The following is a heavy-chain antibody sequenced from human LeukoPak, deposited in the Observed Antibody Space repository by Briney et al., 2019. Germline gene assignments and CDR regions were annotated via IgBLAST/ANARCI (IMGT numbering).Heavy chain of an antibody. Sequence: GGSLRLSCAASGFTFSSYGMHWVRQAPGKGLEWVAVISYDGSNKYYADSVKGRFTISRDNSKNTLYLQMNSLRAEDTAIYYSAREDYADNSLGDLQHWGRGTLVTVSS. D-gene: IGHD4-17*01. CDR3: AREDYADNSLGDLQH. J-gene: IGHJ1*01. CDR1: GFTFSSYG. CDR2: ISYDGSNK. V-gene: IGHV3-30*03.